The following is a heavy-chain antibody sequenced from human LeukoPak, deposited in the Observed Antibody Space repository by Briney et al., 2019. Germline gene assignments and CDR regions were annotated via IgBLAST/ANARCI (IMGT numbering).Heavy chain of an antibody. J-gene: IGHJ4*02. V-gene: IGHV4-59*08. CDR1: GGTISSYY. Sequence: SETLSLTCTVSGGTISSYYWNWIWQPPGKGLEWIGYIHYSGSTKYNPSLKSRVTISVDTSKNQFSLKLSSVTAADTAVYYCARWYSSGWAFDYWGQGTLVTVSS. CDR3: ARWYSSGWAFDY. CDR2: IHYSGST. D-gene: IGHD6-19*01.